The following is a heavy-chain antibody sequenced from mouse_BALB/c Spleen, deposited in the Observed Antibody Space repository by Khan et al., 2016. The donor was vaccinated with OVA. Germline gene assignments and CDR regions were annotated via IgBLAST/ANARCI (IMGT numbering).Heavy chain of an antibody. CDR3: ARKDYYDYDPFPY. CDR1: GYSITSEYA. V-gene: IGHV3-2*02. CDR2: IDYSGNT. D-gene: IGHD2-4*01. J-gene: IGHJ3*01. Sequence: VQLQQSGPGLVKPSLSLSLTCTVTGYSITSEYAWNWIRQFPGNKLEWMGYIDYSGNTGFNPSLKSRTSITRDTFKNQFFLQLNSVTAEDTATYYCARKDYYDYDPFPYWGQGTLVTVSA.